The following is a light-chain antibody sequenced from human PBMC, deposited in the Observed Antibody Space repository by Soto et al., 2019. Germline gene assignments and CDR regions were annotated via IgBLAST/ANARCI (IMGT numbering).Light chain of an antibody. V-gene: IGLV2-23*01. CDR1: SSDVGRYNL. J-gene: IGLJ2*01. CDR3: CSYAGSSTYVV. Sequence: QSALTQPASVSGSPGQSITISCTGTSSDVGRYNLVSWYQQHPGKAPKLMIYEGSKRPSGVSNRFSGSKSGNTASLTISGLQAEDEADYYCCSYAGSSTYVVFGGGPKLTVL. CDR2: EGS.